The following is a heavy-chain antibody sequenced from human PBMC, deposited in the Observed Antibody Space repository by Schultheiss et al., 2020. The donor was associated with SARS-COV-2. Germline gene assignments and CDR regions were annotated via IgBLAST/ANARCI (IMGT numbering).Heavy chain of an antibody. Sequence: SVKVSCKVSGYTLTELSMHWVRQAPGQGLEWMGGIIPIFGTANYAQKFQGRVTITADESTSTAYMELRSLRSDDTAVYYCARNYCSSTSCFEFDYWGQGTLVTVSS. CDR3: ARNYCSSTSCFEFDY. V-gene: IGHV1-69*13. J-gene: IGHJ4*02. CDR2: IIPIFGTA. CDR1: GYTLTELS. D-gene: IGHD2-2*01.